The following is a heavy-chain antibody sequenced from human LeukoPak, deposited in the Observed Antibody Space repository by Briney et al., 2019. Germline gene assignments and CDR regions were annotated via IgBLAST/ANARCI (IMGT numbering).Heavy chain of an antibody. V-gene: IGHV1-24*01. CDR2: FDPEDGET. CDR3: ATDKSRFDWLHYFDY. D-gene: IGHD3-9*01. J-gene: IGHJ4*02. CDR1: GYTLTELP. Sequence: ASVKVSCKVSGYTLTELPMHWVRQAPGKGLEWMGGFDPEDGETIYAQKFQGRVTMTEDTSTDTAYMELSSLRSEDTAVYYCATDKSRFDWLHYFDYWGQGTLVTVSS.